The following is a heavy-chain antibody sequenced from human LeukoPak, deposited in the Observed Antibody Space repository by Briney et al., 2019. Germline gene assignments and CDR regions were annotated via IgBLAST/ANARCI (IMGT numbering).Heavy chain of an antibody. J-gene: IGHJ4*02. CDR1: GGSISSSNYY. D-gene: IGHD3-22*01. CDR2: IYYTGST. V-gene: IGHV4-39*07. CDR3: ARDRYYYDNSDY. Sequence: SETLSLTCTVSGGSISSSNYYWGWIRQPPGEGLEWIGSIYYTGSTYYNPSLKSRITISVDTSKNQFSLKLTSVTAADTAVYYCARDRYYYDNSDYWGQGSLVTVSS.